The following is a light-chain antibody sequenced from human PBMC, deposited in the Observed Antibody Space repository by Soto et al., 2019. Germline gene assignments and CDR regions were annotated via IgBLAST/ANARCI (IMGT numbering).Light chain of an antibody. CDR1: QSVLYSSNNKNY. J-gene: IGKJ3*01. CDR3: QQYYSSPPT. V-gene: IGKV4-1*01. Sequence: DIVMTQSSDSLAVSLGERATINCKSSQSVLYSSNNKNYLAWYQQKPGQPPKLLIYWASTRASGVPDRFSGGGSGTDFTLTISSLQAEDVAVYYCQQYYSSPPTFGPGTKVDIK. CDR2: WAS.